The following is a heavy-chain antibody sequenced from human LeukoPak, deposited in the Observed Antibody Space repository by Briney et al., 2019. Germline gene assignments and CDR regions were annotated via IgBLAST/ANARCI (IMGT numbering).Heavy chain of an antibody. CDR3: ARAGLSYDILTGYYSS. CDR2: INPSGGST. Sequence: ASVKVSCKAFGYTFTSNYMHWVRQAPGQGLEWMGIINPSGGSTSYAQKFQGRVTMTRDTSTSTVYMELSSLRSEDTAVYYCARAGLSYDILTGYYSSWGQGTLVTVSS. J-gene: IGHJ5*02. D-gene: IGHD3-9*01. V-gene: IGHV1-46*01. CDR1: GYTFTSNY.